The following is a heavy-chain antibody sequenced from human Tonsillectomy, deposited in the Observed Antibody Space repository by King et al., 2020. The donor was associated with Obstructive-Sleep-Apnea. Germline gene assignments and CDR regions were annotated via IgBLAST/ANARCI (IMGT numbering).Heavy chain of an antibody. CDR1: GGSISRGGYY. CDR3: ARAGSWETVPDFDY. Sequence: VQLQESGPGLVKPSQTLSLTCTVSGGSISRGGYYWSWIRPHPGKVLEWIGDIYYSGSTYYNPSLKSRVTKSVDTAKNQFSLKLSSVTAADTAVYYCARAGSWETVPDFDYWGQGTLVTVSS. D-gene: IGHD1-26*01. J-gene: IGHJ4*02. CDR2: IYYSGST. V-gene: IGHV4-31*03.